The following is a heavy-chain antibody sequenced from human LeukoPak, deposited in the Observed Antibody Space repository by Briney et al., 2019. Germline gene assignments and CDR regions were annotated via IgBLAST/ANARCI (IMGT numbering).Heavy chain of an antibody. D-gene: IGHD4-23*01. CDR3: ARGGGNKRYYFDY. Sequence: PSETLSLTCAVYGGSFSGYYWSWVRQPPGKGLEWIGEINHSGSTNYNPSLKSRVTISVDTSKNQFSLKLSSVTAADTAVYYCARGGGNKRYYFDYWGQGTLVTVSS. CDR2: INHSGST. CDR1: GGSFSGYY. J-gene: IGHJ4*02. V-gene: IGHV4-34*01.